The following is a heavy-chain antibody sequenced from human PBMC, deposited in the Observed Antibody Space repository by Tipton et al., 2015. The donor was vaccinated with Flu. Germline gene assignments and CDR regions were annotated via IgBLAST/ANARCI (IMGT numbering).Heavy chain of an antibody. D-gene: IGHD4-11*01. V-gene: IGHV4-39*07. J-gene: IGHJ5*02. CDR3: ARGTTASLRGGNWFDP. CDR2: IYYSGST. Sequence: LRLSCTVSGGSISCSSYYWGWIRQPPGKGLEWIGSIYYSGSTYYNPSLKSRVTISVDTSKNQFSLKLSSVTAADTAVYYCARGTTASLRGGNWFDPWGQGTLVTVSS. CDR1: GGSISCSSYY.